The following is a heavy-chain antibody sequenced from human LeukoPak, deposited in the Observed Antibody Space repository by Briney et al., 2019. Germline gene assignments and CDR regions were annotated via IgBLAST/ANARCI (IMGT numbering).Heavy chain of an antibody. CDR3: ARGAGRGFNYYYYMDV. Sequence: SSETLSLTCTVSGGSISSYYWSWIRQPAGKGLEWIGRIYTSGSTNYNPSLKSRVTMSVDTSKNQFSLKLSSVTAADTAVYYCARGAGRGFNYYYYMDVWGKGTTVTVSS. V-gene: IGHV4-4*07. CDR2: IYTSGST. J-gene: IGHJ6*03. D-gene: IGHD1-14*01. CDR1: GGSISSYY.